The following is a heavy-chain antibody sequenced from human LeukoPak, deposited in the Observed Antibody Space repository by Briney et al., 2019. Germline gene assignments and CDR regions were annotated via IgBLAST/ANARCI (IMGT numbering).Heavy chain of an antibody. Sequence: GGSLRLSCTASGFTFSRYAMMWFRQAPGKGLEWVAAIATDATLYADSVKGRFTISRDNSKNTVYLQMSSLRVEDTALYYCAKGHLAYCGGDCYLDAFDIWGQGTMVTVSS. CDR2: IATDAT. CDR1: GFTFSRYA. V-gene: IGHV3-23*01. CDR3: AKGHLAYCGGDCYLDAFDI. J-gene: IGHJ3*02. D-gene: IGHD2-21*01.